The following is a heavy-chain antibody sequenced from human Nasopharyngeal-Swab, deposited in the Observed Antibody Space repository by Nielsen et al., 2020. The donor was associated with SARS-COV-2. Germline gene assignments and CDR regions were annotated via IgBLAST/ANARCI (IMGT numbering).Heavy chain of an antibody. CDR1: GCTFSAHG. D-gene: IGHD1-26*01. J-gene: IGHJ4*02. Sequence: SLQISCADSGCTFSAHGMHWVRQAPGKGLEWVAFVSYDRADKYYADSVKGRFTISRDNSRNTVYLQINSLRAEDTAVYFCARGNGSPTYFEYWGQGTLVTVSS. V-gene: IGHV3-30*03. CDR2: VSYDRADK. CDR3: ARGNGSPTYFEY.